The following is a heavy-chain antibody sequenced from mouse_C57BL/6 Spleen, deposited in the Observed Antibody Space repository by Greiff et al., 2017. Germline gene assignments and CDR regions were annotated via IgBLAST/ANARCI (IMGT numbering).Heavy chain of an antibody. J-gene: IGHJ1*03. CDR3: ARNDYDRDWYFDV. V-gene: IGHV1-19*01. D-gene: IGHD2-4*01. Sequence: VQLQQSGPVLVKPGASVKMSCKASGYTFTDYYMNWVKQSHGKSLEWIGVINPYNGGTSYNQKFKGKATLTVDKSSSTAYMELNSLTSEDSAVYYCARNDYDRDWYFDVRGTGTTVTVSS. CDR1: GYTFTDYY. CDR2: INPYNGGT.